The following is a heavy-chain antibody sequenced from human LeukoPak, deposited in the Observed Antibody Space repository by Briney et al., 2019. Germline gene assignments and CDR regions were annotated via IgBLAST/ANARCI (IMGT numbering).Heavy chain of an antibody. CDR2: INPIFGIA. Sequence: SVKVSCKASGGTFSSYAISWVRQAPGQGREWMGRINPIFGIANYTQKFQGRVTITADKSTSTAYMELSSLRSEDTAVYCCARDRGRDPWGQGTLVTVSS. V-gene: IGHV1-69*04. D-gene: IGHD3-16*01. CDR3: ARDRGRDP. J-gene: IGHJ5*02. CDR1: GGTFSSYA.